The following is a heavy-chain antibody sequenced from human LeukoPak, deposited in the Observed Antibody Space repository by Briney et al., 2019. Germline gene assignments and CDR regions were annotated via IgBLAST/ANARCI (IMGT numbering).Heavy chain of an antibody. Sequence: SETLSLTCTVSARSISSYYWSWIRQPAGKGLEWIGRIYTSGSTNYNPSLKSRVTMSVDTSKNQFSLKLSSVTAADTAVYYCARVGYYDFLPYYYYMDVWGKGTTVTVSS. CDR3: ARVGYYDFLPYYYYMDV. D-gene: IGHD3-3*01. CDR1: ARSISSYY. CDR2: IYTSGST. J-gene: IGHJ6*03. V-gene: IGHV4-4*07.